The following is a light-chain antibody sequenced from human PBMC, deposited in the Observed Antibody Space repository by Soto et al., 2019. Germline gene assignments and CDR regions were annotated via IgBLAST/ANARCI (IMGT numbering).Light chain of an antibody. J-gene: IGKJ5*01. CDR3: QQYNSYPIT. CDR2: DAS. CDR1: QSIASW. Sequence: DIQMTQSPSTLSASVGDRVTITCRASQSIASWLAWYQQKPGRAPELLIYDASTLKSGVPSRFSGSGSGTEFTLTISSLQPDDFATYYCQQYNSYPITFGQGTRLEIK. V-gene: IGKV1-5*01.